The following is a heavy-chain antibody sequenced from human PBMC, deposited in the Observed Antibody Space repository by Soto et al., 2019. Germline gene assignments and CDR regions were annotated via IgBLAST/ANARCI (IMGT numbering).Heavy chain of an antibody. D-gene: IGHD3-10*01. J-gene: IGHJ6*02. CDR1: GYTFTSYD. CDR2: MNPNSGNT. Sequence: QVQLVQSGAEVKKPGASVKVSCKASGYTFTSYDINWVRQATGQGLEWMGWMNPNSGNTGYAQKFQGRVTMTRNTSRXTAYMELSSLRSEDTAVYYCASDTYYYGSGSQTDVWGQGTTVTVSS. V-gene: IGHV1-8*01. CDR3: ASDTYYYGSGSQTDV.